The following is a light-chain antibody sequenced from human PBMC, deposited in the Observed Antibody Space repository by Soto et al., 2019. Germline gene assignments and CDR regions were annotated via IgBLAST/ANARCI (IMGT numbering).Light chain of an antibody. Sequence: QSALTQPASVSGSPGQSITISCTGTSSDVGRYNLVSWYQQHPGKAPKLMIYEGSKRPSGVSNRFSGSKSGNTASLTISGLQAEDEADYYCCSYAGSSTFGVFGGGTKVTVL. CDR2: EGS. CDR3: CSYAGSSTFGV. J-gene: IGLJ2*01. V-gene: IGLV2-23*03. CDR1: SSDVGRYNL.